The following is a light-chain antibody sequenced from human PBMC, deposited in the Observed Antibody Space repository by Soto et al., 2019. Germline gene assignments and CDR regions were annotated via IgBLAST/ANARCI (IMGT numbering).Light chain of an antibody. V-gene: IGLV2-14*03. Sequence: QSVLTQPASVSGSPGQSITISCTGTSSDVGGYNYVSWYQHHPGKAPKPMIYDVSNRPSGVSNRFSGSKSGNTASLIISGLQAEDEADYYCSSYTSSSTLSTYVFGTG. CDR3: SSYTSSSTLSTYV. CDR1: SSDVGGYNY. J-gene: IGLJ1*01. CDR2: DVS.